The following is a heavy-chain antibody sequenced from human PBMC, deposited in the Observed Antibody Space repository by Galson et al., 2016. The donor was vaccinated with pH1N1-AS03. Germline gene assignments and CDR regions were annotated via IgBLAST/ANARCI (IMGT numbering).Heavy chain of an antibody. V-gene: IGHV3-21*01. CDR3: ARRGDTAAADPFDY. Sequence: SLRLSCAASGFTFNSYSMNWVRQAPGKGLEWVSSISSHSDNLYYAGSLKGHFTISRDNAKNSLYLKMNSLRAEDTAVYYCARRGDTAAADPFDYWGQGTLVTVSS. D-gene: IGHD6-13*01. CDR2: ISSHSDNL. CDR1: GFTFNSYS. J-gene: IGHJ4*02.